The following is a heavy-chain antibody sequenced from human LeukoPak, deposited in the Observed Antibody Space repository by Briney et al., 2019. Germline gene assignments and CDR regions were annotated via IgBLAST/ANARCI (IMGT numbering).Heavy chain of an antibody. CDR1: GFTFSSYG. CDR3: ARALLYYYDSSGYVDY. J-gene: IGHJ4*02. Sequence: GGSLRLSCAASGFTFSSYGMHWVRQAPGKGLEWVAFIRCDGSNKYYADSVKGRFTVSRDNAKNSLYLQMNSLRAEDTAVYYCARALLYYYDSSGYVDYWGQGTLVTVSS. D-gene: IGHD3-22*01. CDR2: IRCDGSNK. V-gene: IGHV3-30*02.